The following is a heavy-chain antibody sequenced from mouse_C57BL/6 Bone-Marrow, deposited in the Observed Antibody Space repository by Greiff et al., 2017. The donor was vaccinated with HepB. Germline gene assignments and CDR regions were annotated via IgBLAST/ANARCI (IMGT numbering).Heavy chain of an antibody. CDR1: GFSLTSYG. V-gene: IGHV2-6*03. Sequence: VQRVESGPGLVAPSQSLSITCTVSGFSLTSYGVHWVRQPPGKGLEWLVVIWSDGSTTYNSALKSRLSISKDNSKSQVFLKMNSLQTDDTAMYYCARSGRRRDYAMDYWGQGTSVTVSS. CDR2: IWSDGST. D-gene: IGHD3-1*01. CDR3: ARSGRRRDYAMDY. J-gene: IGHJ4*01.